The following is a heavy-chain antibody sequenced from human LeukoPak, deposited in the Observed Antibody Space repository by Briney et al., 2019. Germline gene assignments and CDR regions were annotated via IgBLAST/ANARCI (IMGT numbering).Heavy chain of an antibody. CDR3: ATAVGTGTTEFGMDV. CDR2: IYHSGDT. D-gene: IGHD1-7*01. CDR1: GGSISSSYW. J-gene: IGHJ6*02. V-gene: IGHV4-4*02. Sequence: SETLSLTCAVSGGSISSSYWWSWVRQPPGKGLEWIGEIYHSGDTNYYPSLKSRVTISVDKSENQFSLKLNSVTAADTALYYCATAVGTGTTEFGMDVWGQGTTVTVSS.